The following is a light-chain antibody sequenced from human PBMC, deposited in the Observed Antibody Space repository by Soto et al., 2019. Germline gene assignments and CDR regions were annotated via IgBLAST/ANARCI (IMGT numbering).Light chain of an antibody. CDR1: SGDVGNYNL. CDR2: EGF. J-gene: IGLJ2*01. CDR3: SSYAVSDTMI. Sequence: QSALTQPASVSGSPGQSITISCTGTSGDVGNYNLVSWFQHHPGEAPKLLIYEGFRRPSGVSNRFSGSKSGNTASLTVSALQADDEANYYCSSYAVSDTMIFGGGTKLTVL. V-gene: IGLV2-23*01.